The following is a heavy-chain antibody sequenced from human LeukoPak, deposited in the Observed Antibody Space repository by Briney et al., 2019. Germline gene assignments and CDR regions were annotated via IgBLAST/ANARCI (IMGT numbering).Heavy chain of an antibody. Sequence: TSETLSLTCTVSGVSINKYYWSWIRQPPGKGLEWIGYIYYSGSTNYNPSLKSRVTISVDTSKNQFSLKLSSVTAADTAVYYCARHRLGDWAFDIWGQGTMVTVSS. CDR3: ARHRLGDWAFDI. J-gene: IGHJ3*02. CDR1: GVSINKYY. D-gene: IGHD3/OR15-3a*01. CDR2: IYYSGST. V-gene: IGHV4-59*08.